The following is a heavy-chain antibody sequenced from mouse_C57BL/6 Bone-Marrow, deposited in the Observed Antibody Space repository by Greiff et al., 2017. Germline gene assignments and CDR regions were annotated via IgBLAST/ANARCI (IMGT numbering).Heavy chain of an antibody. CDR2: IDPSDSYT. Sequence: QVQLQQPGAELVMPGTSVKLSCKASGYTFTSYWMHWVKQRPGQGLEWIGEIDPSDSYTNYNQKFKGKATLTVDTSSSAAYMQLSSLTSEDSAVYYCARNYCDDVEFDYWGQGTMLTVSA. V-gene: IGHV1-50*01. CDR3: ARNYCDDVEFDY. J-gene: IGHJ2*01. D-gene: IGHD2-4*01. CDR1: GYTFTSYW.